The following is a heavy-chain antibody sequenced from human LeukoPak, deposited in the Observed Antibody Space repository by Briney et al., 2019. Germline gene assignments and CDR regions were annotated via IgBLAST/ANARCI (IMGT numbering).Heavy chain of an antibody. CDR1: GGSISSGSYY. D-gene: IGHD3-10*01. V-gene: IGHV4-61*02. Sequence: SQTLSLTCTVSGGSISSGSYYWSWIRQPAWKGLEWIGRIYTSGSTNYNPSLKSRVTIPVDTSKNQFSLKLSSVTAADTAVYYCARGAGAFDYWGQGTLVTVSS. CDR2: IYTSGST. CDR3: ARGAGAFDY. J-gene: IGHJ4*02.